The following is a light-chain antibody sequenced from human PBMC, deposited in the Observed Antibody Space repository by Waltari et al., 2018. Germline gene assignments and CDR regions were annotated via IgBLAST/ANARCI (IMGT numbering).Light chain of an antibody. CDR1: QSLSSN. Sequence: EIVMKQSPATLPVSPGERATLSCRASQSLSSNLAWYQQKPGQAPRLLIYAASTRATGIPARFSGGGSGTEFNLTISSLRSEDVAVYYCLYYKKWPPVKTFGGGTKVEIK. CDR2: AAS. V-gene: IGKV3-15*01. CDR3: LYYKKWPPVKT. J-gene: IGKJ4*01.